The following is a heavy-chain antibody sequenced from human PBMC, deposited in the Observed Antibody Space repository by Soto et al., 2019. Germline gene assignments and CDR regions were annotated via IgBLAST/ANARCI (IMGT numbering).Heavy chain of an antibody. CDR1: GFSLTNSGEA. CDR2: IYWDDDK. CDR3: AHIPGSGQLLYSYYYYMDV. D-gene: IGHD3-10*01. J-gene: IGHJ6*03. Sequence: QITLKESGPTLVKPTQTLTLTCTFSGFSLTNSGEAVGWIRQPPGKALEWLALIYWDDDKRSSPSLKSRLTITKDTSKNQVVLTMTNMDPVDTATYYCAHIPGSGQLLYSYYYYMDVWGKGTTVTVSS. V-gene: IGHV2-5*02.